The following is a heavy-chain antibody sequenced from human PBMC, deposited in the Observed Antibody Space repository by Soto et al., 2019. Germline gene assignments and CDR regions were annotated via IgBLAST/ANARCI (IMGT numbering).Heavy chain of an antibody. J-gene: IGHJ4*02. Sequence: SETLSLACSVSGGSISSNNYYWGWIRQPPGKGLEWIGSIYYSGSIYHNPSLKSRVTMSIDTSKRQFSLKLSSVTAADTGVYYCARLLYDRRGXYYFAYWAQGTLVTVS. CDR3: ARLLYDRRGXYYFAY. V-gene: IGHV4-39*01. D-gene: IGHD3-22*01. CDR1: GGSISSNNYY. CDR2: IYYSGSI.